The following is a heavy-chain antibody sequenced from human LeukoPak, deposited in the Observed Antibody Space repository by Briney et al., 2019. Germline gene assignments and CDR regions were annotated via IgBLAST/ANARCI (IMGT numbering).Heavy chain of an antibody. J-gene: IGHJ4*02. D-gene: IGHD3-22*01. CDR1: GFTFSDYY. CDR2: ISSSGSTI. V-gene: IGHV3-11*01. Sequence: GGSLRLPCAASGFTFSDYYMSWIRQAPGKGLEWVSYISSSGSTIYYADSVKGRFTISRDNAKNSLYLQMNSLRAEDTAVYYCARQGYYYDSSGYVGYWGQGTLVTVSS. CDR3: ARQGYYYDSSGYVGY.